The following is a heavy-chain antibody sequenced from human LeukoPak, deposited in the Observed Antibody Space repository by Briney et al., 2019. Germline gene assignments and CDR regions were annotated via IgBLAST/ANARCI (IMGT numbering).Heavy chain of an antibody. V-gene: IGHV3-21*04. CDR1: GFTFSSYS. CDR2: ISSSSSYI. D-gene: IGHD6-13*01. CDR3: AKTRPLDSSSWSHGDY. Sequence: NPWGSLRLSCAASGFTFSSYSMNWVRQAPGKGLEWVSSISSSSSYIYYADSVKGRFTISRDNAKNSLYLQMNSLRAEDTAVYYCAKTRPLDSSSWSHGDYWGQGTLVTVSS. J-gene: IGHJ4*02.